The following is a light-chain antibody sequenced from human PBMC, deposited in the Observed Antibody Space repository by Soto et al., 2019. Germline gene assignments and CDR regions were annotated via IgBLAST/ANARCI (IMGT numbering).Light chain of an antibody. CDR1: SSDVGGYNY. CDR3: CSYAGSYTGV. CDR2: DVS. V-gene: IGLV2-11*01. Sequence: QSALTQPRSVSGSPGQSVTISCTGTSSDVGGYNYVSWYQKHPGKAPKLMIYDVSKRPSGVPDRFSGSKSGNTASLTISGLQAEDEADYYCCSYAGSYTGVFGTGTKLTVL. J-gene: IGLJ1*01.